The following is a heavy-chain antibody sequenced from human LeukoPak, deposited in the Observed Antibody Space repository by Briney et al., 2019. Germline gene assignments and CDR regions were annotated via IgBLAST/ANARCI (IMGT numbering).Heavy chain of an antibody. J-gene: IGHJ5*02. CDR1: GFTFGSYA. CDR3: AKQAYSSSWYNWFDP. Sequence: PGGSLRLSCAASGFTFGSYAMTWVRQAPGKGLKWVSTISGSGGSIYYADSVKGRFTISRDNSRNTLSLQMNSLRVEDTAVYYCAKQAYSSSWYNWFDPWGQGALVTVSS. D-gene: IGHD6-13*01. V-gene: IGHV3-23*01. CDR2: ISGSGGSI.